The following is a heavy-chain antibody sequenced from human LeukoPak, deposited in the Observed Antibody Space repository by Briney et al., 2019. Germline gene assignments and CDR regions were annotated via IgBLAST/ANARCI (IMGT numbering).Heavy chain of an antibody. V-gene: IGHV3-74*01. Sequence: PGGSLRLSCVASGFTFSSYWMRWVRQAPGKGLVCVSRINSDGRSTSYADSVKGRFTISRDNAKNTLYLQMNSLRAEDTAVYYCARGAYGDYVVEYFQHWGQGTLVTVSS. CDR2: INSDGRST. CDR3: ARGAYGDYVVEYFQH. J-gene: IGHJ1*01. CDR1: GFTFSSYW. D-gene: IGHD4-17*01.